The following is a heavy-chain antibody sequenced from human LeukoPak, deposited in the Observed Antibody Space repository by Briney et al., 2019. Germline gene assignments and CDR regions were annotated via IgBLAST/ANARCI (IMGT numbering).Heavy chain of an antibody. CDR1: GYTFTSYD. J-gene: IGHJ6*03. D-gene: IGHD2/OR15-2a*01. V-gene: IGHV1-8*01. CDR3: ARGWSMAAFYYYFMDV. CDR2: MNPNSCNT. Sequence: ASVKVSCKASGYTFTSYDINWVRQATGQALEWMGWMNPNSCNTGYAQKFQGRVTMTRNTPISTAYMELSSLRSEDTAVYYCARGWSMAAFYYYFMDVWGKGTTVTISS.